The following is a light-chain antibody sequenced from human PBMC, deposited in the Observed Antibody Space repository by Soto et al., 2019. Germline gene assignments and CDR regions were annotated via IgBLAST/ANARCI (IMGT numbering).Light chain of an antibody. Sequence: EIVFAYSPGTLAFSPVQRATLSCRASQSVSSYLAWYQQKPGQAPRLLIYGVSSRATGIPDRFSGSGSGTDFTLTISRLEPEDFAVYYCQQYVTSPLTFGGGTKVDIK. CDR3: QQYVTSPLT. V-gene: IGKV3-20*01. CDR1: QSVSSY. CDR2: GVS. J-gene: IGKJ4*01.